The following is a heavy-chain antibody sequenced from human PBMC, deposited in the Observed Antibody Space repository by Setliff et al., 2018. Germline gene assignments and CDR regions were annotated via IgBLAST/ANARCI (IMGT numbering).Heavy chain of an antibody. Sequence: SGPTLVNPTQTLTLTCTFSGFSLSTSLVGVGWIRQPPGKALEWLALIYWNDEKRYSPSLKSRLTITKDTSKNQVVLTMTNMDPVDTATYYCAHIAGGDYVRYFQHWGQGTLVTVSS. D-gene: IGHD4-17*01. CDR3: AHIAGGDYVRYFQH. CDR2: IYWNDEK. V-gene: IGHV2-5*01. CDR1: GFSLSTSLVG. J-gene: IGHJ1*01.